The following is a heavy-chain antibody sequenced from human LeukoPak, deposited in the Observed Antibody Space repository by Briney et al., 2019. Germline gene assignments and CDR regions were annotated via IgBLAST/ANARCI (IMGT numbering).Heavy chain of an antibody. J-gene: IGHJ4*02. V-gene: IGHV3-48*03. Sequence: PGGSLRLSCAASGFNFSNYEFNWVRQAPGKGLEWVSYIGRGYGITYYADSVKGRFTVSRDDAKNSVYLQMNSLRAEDTAIYYCARETVHYWGQGILVTVSS. CDR2: IGRGYGIT. CDR1: GFNFSNYE. D-gene: IGHD4-17*01. CDR3: ARETVHY.